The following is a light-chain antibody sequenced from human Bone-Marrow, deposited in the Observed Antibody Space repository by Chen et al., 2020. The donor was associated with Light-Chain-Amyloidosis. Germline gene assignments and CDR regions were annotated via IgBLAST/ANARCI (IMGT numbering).Light chain of an antibody. CDR2: EDN. CDR1: GGSIASNY. J-gene: IGLJ3*02. Sequence: NFMLTQPHSVSESPGKTVIISCTRSGGSIASNYVQWYQQRPGSAPTTVIYEDNQRPSGVPDRFSGSIDSSSNSASLTISGLKTEDESDYECQSYDSTNRVFGGGTKLTVL. V-gene: IGLV6-57*03. CDR3: QSYDSTNRV.